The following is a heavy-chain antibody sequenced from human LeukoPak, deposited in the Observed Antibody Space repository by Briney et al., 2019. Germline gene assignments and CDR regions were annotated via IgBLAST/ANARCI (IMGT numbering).Heavy chain of an antibody. CDR2: ISSDGRAT. CDR3: ANGYTSTYYNALDS. J-gene: IGHJ3*02. CDR1: GFTFHNYA. V-gene: IGHV3-74*01. D-gene: IGHD3-16*01. Sequence: GESLRLSCAASGFTFHNYAIHWVRQPPGKGLVWVSCISSDGRATTYADSVKSRFTISRDNAKNTLYLQICVPRAEGPVVYYCANGYTSTYYNALDSRGQGTIVTVSS.